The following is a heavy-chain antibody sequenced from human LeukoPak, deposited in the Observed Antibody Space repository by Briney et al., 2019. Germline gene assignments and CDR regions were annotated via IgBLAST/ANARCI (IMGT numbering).Heavy chain of an antibody. CDR1: GGSFSGYY. D-gene: IGHD5-18*01. Sequence: SETLSLTCAVYGGSFSGYYWSWIRQPPGKGLEWVGEINHSGSTNYNPSLKGRVTISVDTSKNQFSLKLSSVTAADTAVYYCARRGYSYGPFDYWGQGTLVTVSS. V-gene: IGHV4-34*01. CDR2: INHSGST. J-gene: IGHJ4*02. CDR3: ARRGYSYGPFDY.